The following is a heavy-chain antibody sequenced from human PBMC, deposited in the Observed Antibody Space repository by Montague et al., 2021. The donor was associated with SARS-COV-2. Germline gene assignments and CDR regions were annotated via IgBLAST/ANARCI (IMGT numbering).Heavy chain of an antibody. V-gene: IGHV2-5*01. CDR1: GFSLSTSGVG. CDR2: IYWNDDK. Sequence: PPLVKPTQTLTLTCSFSGFSLSTSGVGVGWIRQPPGKALECLALIYWNDDKRYSPSLKNRLTVSKDTSRNQVVLTVTNMDPVDTATYYCARKKSGWPIEFGYWGQGILVTVSS. J-gene: IGHJ4*02. D-gene: IGHD6-19*01. CDR3: ARKKSGWPIEFGY.